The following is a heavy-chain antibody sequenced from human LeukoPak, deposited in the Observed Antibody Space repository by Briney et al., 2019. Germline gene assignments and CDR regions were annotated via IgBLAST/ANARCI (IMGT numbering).Heavy chain of an antibody. Sequence: GGSLRLACAASGSKLSSYYMDWVRQGPGKGLVWVSRLKSDGSSTKYADSVQGRFTISRDDAKNTLYLQMTSVRVEDAAVYYCARTTMETQYFDRWGQGTLVTVSS. CDR2: LKSDGSST. V-gene: IGHV3-74*03. CDR3: ARTTMETQYFDR. D-gene: IGHD1-1*01. CDR1: GSKLSSYY. J-gene: IGHJ4*02.